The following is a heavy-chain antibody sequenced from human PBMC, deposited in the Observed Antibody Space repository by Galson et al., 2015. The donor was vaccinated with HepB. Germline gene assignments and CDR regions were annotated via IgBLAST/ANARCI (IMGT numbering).Heavy chain of an antibody. CDR1: EFTFSNYW. D-gene: IGHD6-19*01. CDR3: ARNRGDTVAGTL. CDR2: IKQDGSAK. Sequence: SLRLSCAASEFTFSNYWMSWVRQAPGKGLEWVANIKQDGSAKYYVDSVKGRFTISRDNAKNSLYLQMNSLRAEDTAVYYCARNRGDTVAGTLWGQGTLVTVSS. V-gene: IGHV3-7*01. J-gene: IGHJ4*02.